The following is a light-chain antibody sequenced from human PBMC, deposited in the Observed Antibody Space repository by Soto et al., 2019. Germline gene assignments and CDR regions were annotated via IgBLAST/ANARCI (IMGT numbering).Light chain of an antibody. Sequence: ENVLTQSPDTLSLSPGERATLSCRASQSVSSSYLAWYQQKPGQAPRLLIYNASSRATGIPDRFSGGGSGTDFALTISRLEPEDFAVYYCQQCGSSPWMFGRGTKVDIK. CDR3: QQCGSSPWM. J-gene: IGKJ1*01. CDR1: QSVSSSY. CDR2: NAS. V-gene: IGKV3-20*01.